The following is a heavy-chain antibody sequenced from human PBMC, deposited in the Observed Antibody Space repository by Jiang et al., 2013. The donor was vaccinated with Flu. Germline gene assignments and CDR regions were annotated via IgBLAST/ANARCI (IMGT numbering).Heavy chain of an antibody. V-gene: IGHV1-18*01. CDR3: ARTDGVPYSRYYYGMDV. D-gene: IGHD2-15*01. CDR1: GYTFTSYG. Sequence: SGAEVKKPGASVKVSCKASGYTFTSYGISWVRQAPGQGLEWMGWISAYNGNTNYAQKLQGRVAMTTDTSTSTAYMELRSLRSDDTAVYYCARTDGVPYSRYYYGMDVWGKGTTVTVSS. CDR2: ISAYNGNT. J-gene: IGHJ6*04.